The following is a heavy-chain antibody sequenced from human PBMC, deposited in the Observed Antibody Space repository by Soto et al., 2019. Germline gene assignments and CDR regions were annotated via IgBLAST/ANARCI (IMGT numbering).Heavy chain of an antibody. CDR2: ITYDGSNK. V-gene: IGHV3-30*18. CDR1: GFTFSSYG. D-gene: IGHD3-10*01. CDR3: AKDISGTGEYYFDY. J-gene: IGHJ4*02. Sequence: QVQLVESGGGVVQPGRSLRLSCAASGFTFSSYGMHWVRQAPGKGLEWVAVITYDGSNKYYADSVKGRFTISRDNSKNTLYLQMNSLRAEDTAVYYCAKDISGTGEYYFDYWGQGTLVTVSS.